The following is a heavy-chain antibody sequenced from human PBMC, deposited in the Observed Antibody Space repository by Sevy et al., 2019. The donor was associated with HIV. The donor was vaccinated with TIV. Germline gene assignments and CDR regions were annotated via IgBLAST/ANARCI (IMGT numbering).Heavy chain of an antibody. J-gene: IGHJ4*02. Sequence: GGSLRLSCAASGFTFSNYAMSWVRQAPGKGLRWVSAISGSGDSTYYAGSVKGRFTVSRDNSKNTLYLQMNSLRAEDTAVYYCAKEVTSYRTGAAGDYWGQGTLVTVSS. CDR2: ISGSGDST. V-gene: IGHV3-23*01. D-gene: IGHD6-13*01. CDR1: GFTFSNYA. CDR3: AKEVTSYRTGAAGDY.